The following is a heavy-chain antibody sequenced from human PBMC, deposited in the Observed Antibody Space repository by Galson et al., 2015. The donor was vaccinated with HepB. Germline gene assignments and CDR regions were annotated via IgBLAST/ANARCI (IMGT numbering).Heavy chain of an antibody. CDR3: ARRISLVRGIITKPEYYYGMDV. CDR1: EFTFSSYW. Sequence: SLRLSCAASEFTFSSYWMNWVRQAPGKGLEWVANINPDGSEKYYVASLKGRFTISRDNAKNSLYLQMDSLRAEDTAVYYCARRISLVRGIITKPEYYYGMDVWGQGTTVTVAS. V-gene: IGHV3-7*03. D-gene: IGHD3-10*01. J-gene: IGHJ6*02. CDR2: INPDGSEK.